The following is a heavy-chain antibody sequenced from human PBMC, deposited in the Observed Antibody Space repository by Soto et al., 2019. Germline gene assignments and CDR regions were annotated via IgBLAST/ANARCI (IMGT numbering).Heavy chain of an antibody. D-gene: IGHD3-10*01. CDR1: GFTVSSNY. J-gene: IGHJ4*02. Sequence: GGSLRLSCAASGFTVSSNYMSWVRQAPGKGLEWVSVIYSGGSKYYADSLKGRFPISRDNSKNTLYLQMNSLQAEDTAVYYCAGGGYYYGSGSYYSPFDYWGQGTLVTVSS. CDR3: AGGGYYYGSGSYYSPFDY. CDR2: IYSGGSK. V-gene: IGHV3-53*01.